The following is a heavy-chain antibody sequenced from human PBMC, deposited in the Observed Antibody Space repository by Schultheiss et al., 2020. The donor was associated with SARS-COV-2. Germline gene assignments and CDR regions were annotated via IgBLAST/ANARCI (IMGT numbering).Heavy chain of an antibody. D-gene: IGHD3-22*01. V-gene: IGHV3-23*01. CDR2: ISGSGGST. Sequence: GESLKISCAASGFTFRSYAMSWVRQAPGKGLEWVSAISGSGGSTYYADSVKGRFTISRDNSKNTLYLQMNSLRAEDTAVYYCARAGGYYYDSSGYYSWGQGTLVTVSS. CDR1: GFTFRSYA. CDR3: ARAGGYYYDSSGYYS. J-gene: IGHJ4*02.